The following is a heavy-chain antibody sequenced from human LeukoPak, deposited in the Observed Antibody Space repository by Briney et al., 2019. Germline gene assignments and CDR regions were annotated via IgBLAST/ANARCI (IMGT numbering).Heavy chain of an antibody. J-gene: IGHJ4*02. CDR2: INSDGSST. Sequence: GGSLRLSSAASGFTFSSYWMHWVRQAPGKGLVWVSRINSDGSSTSYADSVKGRFTISRDNAKNTLYLQMNSLRAEDTAVYYCASGGTMVRGVIFYWGQGTLVTASS. V-gene: IGHV3-74*01. D-gene: IGHD3-10*01. CDR1: GFTFSSYW. CDR3: ASGGTMVRGVIFY.